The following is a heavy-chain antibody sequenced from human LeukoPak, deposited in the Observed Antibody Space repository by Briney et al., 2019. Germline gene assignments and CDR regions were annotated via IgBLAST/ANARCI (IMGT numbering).Heavy chain of an antibody. V-gene: IGHV3-23*01. CDR2: IGGSGGST. CDR3: AKETRRGCSGGSCHIDY. J-gene: IGHJ4*02. CDR1: GFTFSSYA. D-gene: IGHD2-15*01. Sequence: GGSLRLSCAASGFTFSSYAMSWVRQAPGKGLEWVSAIGGSGGSTYYADSVKGRFTISRDNSKNTLYLQMNSLRAEDTAVYYCAKETRRGCSGGSCHIDYWGQGTLVTVSS.